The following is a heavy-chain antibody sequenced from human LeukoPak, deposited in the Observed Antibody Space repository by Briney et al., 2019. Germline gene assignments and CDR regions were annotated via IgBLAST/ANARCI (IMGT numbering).Heavy chain of an antibody. CDR1: GYTFTGYY. V-gene: IGHV1-2*02. D-gene: IGHD6-13*01. Sequence: GASVTVSCKASGYTFTGYYMHWVRQAPGKGLEWMGWINPNSGGTNYAQKFQGRVTMTSDTSISTAYMELTRLRSDDTAIYYCARDTSTSSWYQGWFDPWGQGTLVTVSS. CDR2: INPNSGGT. CDR3: ARDTSTSSWYQGWFDP. J-gene: IGHJ5*02.